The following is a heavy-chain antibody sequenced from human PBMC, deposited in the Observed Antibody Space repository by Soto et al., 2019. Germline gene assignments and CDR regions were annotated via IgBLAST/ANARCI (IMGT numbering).Heavy chain of an antibody. CDR2: ISGSGGST. D-gene: IGHD1-26*01. V-gene: IGHV3-23*01. CDR3: AKGQGELPSLKAKPNWFDP. Sequence: EVQLLESGGGLVQPGGSLRLSCAASGFTFSSYAMSWVRQAPGKGLEWVSAISGSGGSTYYADSVKGRFTISRDNSKNTLYLQMNSLRAEDTAVYYCAKGQGELPSLKAKPNWFDPWGQGTLVTVSS. CDR1: GFTFSSYA. J-gene: IGHJ5*02.